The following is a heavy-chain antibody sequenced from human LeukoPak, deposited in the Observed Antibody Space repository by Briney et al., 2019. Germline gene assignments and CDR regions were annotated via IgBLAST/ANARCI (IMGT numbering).Heavy chain of an antibody. V-gene: IGHV3-21*01. CDR3: ARWGSHYGDYPSLANTVGYYYYMDV. J-gene: IGHJ6*03. D-gene: IGHD4-17*01. Sequence: GGSLRLSCAASGFTFSYYNMNWVRQSPGKGLEWVSSISSSSAYISYADSVKGRFTISRDNPKNSLYLQMNSLRAEDTAVYYCARWGSHYGDYPSLANTVGYYYYMDVWGKGTTVTVSS. CDR2: ISSSSAYI. CDR1: GFTFSYYN.